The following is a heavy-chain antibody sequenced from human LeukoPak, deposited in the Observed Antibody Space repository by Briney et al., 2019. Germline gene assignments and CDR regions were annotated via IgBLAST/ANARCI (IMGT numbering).Heavy chain of an antibody. CDR1: GYTFTNYD. V-gene: IGHV1-8*01. CDR3: ATQYCTSTSCQAGGYYYMDV. J-gene: IGHJ6*03. CDR2: MNPNSGNT. D-gene: IGHD2-2*01. Sequence: ASVKVSCKASGYTFTNYDINWVRQATGQGLEWMGWMNPNSGNTGYAQKFQGRVTITRNTSISTAYMELSSLRSEDTAVYYCATQYCTSTSCQAGGYYYMDVWGKGTTVTVSS.